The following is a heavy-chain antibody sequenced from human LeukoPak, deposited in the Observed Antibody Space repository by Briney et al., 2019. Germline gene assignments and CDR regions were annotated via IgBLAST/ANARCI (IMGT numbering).Heavy chain of an antibody. Sequence: GGSLRLSCEASGFTFSSYWMHRVRQTPGKGLMWVARIESDGSTLYSDSVQGRFTISRDNAKKMVYLQMNSVRDDDTAIYYCTRAITYFYGSVTYDWFESWGQGTRVTVSS. CDR3: TRAITYFYGSVTYDWFES. J-gene: IGHJ5*01. CDR2: IESDGST. CDR1: GFTFSSYW. V-gene: IGHV3-74*01. D-gene: IGHD3-10*01.